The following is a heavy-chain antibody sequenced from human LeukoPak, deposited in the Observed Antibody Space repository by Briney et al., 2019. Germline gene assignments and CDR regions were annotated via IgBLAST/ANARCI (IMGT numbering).Heavy chain of an antibody. Sequence: SETLSLTCAVYGGSSSGYFWSWIRQTPGKGLEWIGETDHSGTTNYNPSLKSRVIISPDTSKSQFSLKVNSVTAADTAVYYCARAYKASPLHNAIDSWGQGTLVTVSS. J-gene: IGHJ4*02. D-gene: IGHD1-14*01. V-gene: IGHV4-34*01. CDR3: ARAYKASPLHNAIDS. CDR1: GGSSSGYF. CDR2: TDHSGTT.